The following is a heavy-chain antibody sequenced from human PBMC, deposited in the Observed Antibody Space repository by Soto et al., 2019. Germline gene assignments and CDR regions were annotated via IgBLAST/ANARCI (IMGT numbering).Heavy chain of an antibody. J-gene: IGHJ3*01. CDR2: LYDVDGS. D-gene: IGHD1-1*01. CDR3: ATWHEREHAFDV. V-gene: IGHV3-53*01. CDR1: GLTSSGKKD. Sequence: DVQLVESGGGLIQPGESLRLSCAAFGLTSSGKKDVAWVRQAPGKRLEWVSALYDVDGSFYADSVTGRFTTSSDSSKTTVYLHMNDLSPADTAVYYCATWHEREHAFDVWGQGKTVTISS.